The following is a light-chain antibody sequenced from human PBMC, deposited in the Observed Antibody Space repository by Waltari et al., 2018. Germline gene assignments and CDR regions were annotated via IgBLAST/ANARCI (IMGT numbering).Light chain of an antibody. CDR2: DAS. V-gene: IGKV3-11*01. CDR1: QSVSTY. CDR3: QQRSDWWT. Sequence: EIVLTQSPATLSLSPGERATLSCRASQSVSTYLAWYQQRPGQDPRLLISDASNRATGIPARFSGSGSGTDFTLTISSLEPEDFAVYYCQQRSDWWTFGQGTKVEIK. J-gene: IGKJ1*01.